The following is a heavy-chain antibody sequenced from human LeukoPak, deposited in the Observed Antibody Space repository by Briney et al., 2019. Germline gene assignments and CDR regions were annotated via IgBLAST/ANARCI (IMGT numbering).Heavy chain of an antibody. CDR1: GYTFATYG. V-gene: IGHV1-18*01. CDR2: INTYNGNA. J-gene: IGHJ4*02. CDR3: ARDCNSGNCYSDS. D-gene: IGHD2/OR15-2a*01. Sequence: ASVKVSCKASGYTFATYGISWVRQAPGQGLEWMGWINTYNGNANSAQEFQDRVTMTRDTSTSTAYMDLRRLRSDDTAVYYCARDCNSGNCYSDSWGQGTLVTVSS.